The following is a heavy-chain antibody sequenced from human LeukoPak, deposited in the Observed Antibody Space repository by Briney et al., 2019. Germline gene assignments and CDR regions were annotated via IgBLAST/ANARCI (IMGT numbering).Heavy chain of an antibody. CDR3: ASGPPFLKYFEY. Sequence: GGSLRLSCAASGFTFSSHSVNWVRQAPGKGLAWVSSISRSGSYIFYADSVKGRFSISRDDSNNALYLQMHSLRAEDTALYYCASGPPFLKYFEYWGQGTLVTVSS. CDR2: ISRSGSYI. CDR1: GFTFSSHS. V-gene: IGHV3-21*04. D-gene: IGHD3-3*01. J-gene: IGHJ4*02.